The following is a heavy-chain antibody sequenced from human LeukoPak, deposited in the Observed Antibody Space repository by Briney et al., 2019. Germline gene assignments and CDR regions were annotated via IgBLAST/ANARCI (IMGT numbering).Heavy chain of an antibody. CDR2: IGTAGDT. CDR1: GFTFSSYD. Sequence: GGSLRLSCAASGFTFSSYDMHWVRHATGKGLEWVSAIGTAGDTYYPGSVKGRFTISRENAKNSLYLQMNSLRAGDTAVYYCAREVKAVAGEGAFDIWGQGTMVTVSS. D-gene: IGHD6-19*01. V-gene: IGHV3-13*01. J-gene: IGHJ3*02. CDR3: AREVKAVAGEGAFDI.